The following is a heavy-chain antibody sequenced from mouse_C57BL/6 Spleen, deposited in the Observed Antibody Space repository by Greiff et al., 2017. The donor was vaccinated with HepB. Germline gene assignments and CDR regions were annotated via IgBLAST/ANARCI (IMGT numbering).Heavy chain of an antibody. CDR2: IDPETGGT. CDR3: TRFGLGRGFDY. J-gene: IGHJ2*01. V-gene: IGHV1-15*01. CDR1: GYTFTDYE. D-gene: IGHD4-1*01. Sequence: QVQLQQSGAELVRPGASVTLSCKASGYTFTDYELHWVKQTPVHGLEWIGAIDPETGGTAYNQKFKGKAILTADKSSSTADMELRSLTSEDSAVYYCTRFGLGRGFDYWGQGTTLTVSS.